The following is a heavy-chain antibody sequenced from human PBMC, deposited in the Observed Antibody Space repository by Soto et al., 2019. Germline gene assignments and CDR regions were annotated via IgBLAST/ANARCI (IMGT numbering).Heavy chain of an antibody. CDR1: GYTFTSYG. CDR2: FSAYNGKT. V-gene: IGHV1-18*01. Sequence: QVQLGQSGAEVKKPGASVKVSCKASGYTFTSYGISWVRQAPGQGLEWMGWFSAYNGKTNYAQKLQGRVTMTTDTSTSTAHRQLRSVRSDDTAVCYCARYDCKSTGCYFSDYWGKRTIVTVSS. CDR3: ARYDCKSTGCYFSDY. J-gene: IGHJ4*02. D-gene: IGHD2-2*01.